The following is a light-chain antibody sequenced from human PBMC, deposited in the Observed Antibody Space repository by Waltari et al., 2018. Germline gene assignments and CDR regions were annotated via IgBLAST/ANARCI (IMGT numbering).Light chain of an antibody. CDR3: QHYGRSFWT. V-gene: IGKV3-20*01. CDR1: QSVSNGT. J-gene: IGKJ1*01. Sequence: IVLTQSPGTLPSSPGERVTLSCRSSQSVSNGTLAWYQQKRGQAPNLLIYGASSRATGIPDRFSGSGSGTDYTLTINRLEPEDFAVYYCQHYGRSFWTFGQGTEVEV. CDR2: GAS.